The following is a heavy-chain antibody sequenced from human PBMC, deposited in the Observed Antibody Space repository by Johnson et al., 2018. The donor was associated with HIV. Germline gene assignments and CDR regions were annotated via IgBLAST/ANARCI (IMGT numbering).Heavy chain of an antibody. CDR2: INWNGGST. CDR3: ARDGPYYLSPRDAFEI. CDR1: GFTFSSYA. Sequence: VQLVESGGGVVQPGRSLRLSCAASGFTFSSYAINWVRQAPGKGLEWVSGINWNGGSTGYADSVKGRFTISRDNAKNSLYLQMNSLRAEDTAVYYCARDGPYYLSPRDAFEIWGQGTMVTVSS. V-gene: IGHV3-20*04. D-gene: IGHD3-22*01. J-gene: IGHJ3*02.